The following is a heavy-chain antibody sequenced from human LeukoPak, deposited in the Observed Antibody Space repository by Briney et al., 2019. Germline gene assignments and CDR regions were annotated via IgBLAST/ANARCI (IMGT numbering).Heavy chain of an antibody. J-gene: IGHJ6*03. V-gene: IGHV1-69*01. CDR3: ARGSSYGSGIYYYYYYMDV. CDR1: GGTFRSYA. Sequence: SSVKVSCKASGGTFRSYAISWVQQAPGQGLEWMGGIIPIFGTANYAQKFQGRVTITADESTSTAYMELSSLRSEDTAVYFCARGSSYGSGIYYYYYYMDVWGKGTTVTVSS. CDR2: IIPIFGTA. D-gene: IGHD3-10*01.